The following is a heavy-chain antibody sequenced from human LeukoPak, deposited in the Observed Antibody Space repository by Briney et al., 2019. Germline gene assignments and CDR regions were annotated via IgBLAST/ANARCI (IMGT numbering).Heavy chain of an antibody. D-gene: IGHD2-21*02. CDR2: INHSGST. CDR3: ATFVGTAVIKIGVVY. CDR1: GGSFSGYY. J-gene: IGHJ4*02. V-gene: IGHV4-34*01. Sequence: SETLSLTCAVYGGSFSGYYWSWIRQPPGKGLEWIGEINHSGSTNYNPSLKSQVTISVDTSKNQFSLNLRSVTAADTAVYYCATFVGTAVIKIGVVYWGQGTLVTVSS.